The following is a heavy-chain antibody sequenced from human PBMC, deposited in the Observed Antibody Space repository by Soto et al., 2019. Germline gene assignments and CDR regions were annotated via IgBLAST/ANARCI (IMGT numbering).Heavy chain of an antibody. D-gene: IGHD3-22*01. CDR1: GYTFTSYD. CDR2: MNPNSGNT. V-gene: IGHV1-8*01. Sequence: VASVKVSCKASGYTFTSYDINWVRQATGQGLEWMGWMNPNSGNTGYAQKFQGRVTMTRNTSISTAYMELSSLRSEDTAVYYCARRSRTYYYDSSGYFHFDYWGQGTLVTVSS. J-gene: IGHJ4*02. CDR3: ARRSRTYYYDSSGYFHFDY.